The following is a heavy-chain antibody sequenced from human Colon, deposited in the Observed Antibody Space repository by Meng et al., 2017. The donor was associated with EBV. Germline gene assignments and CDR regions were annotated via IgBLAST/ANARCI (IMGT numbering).Heavy chain of an antibody. CDR3: ARDSPVSHFDY. CDR2: IYYSGST. CDR1: GGAIRSGGYY. Sequence: QVLSQESGPGLVKTSQTLYLNGAVSGGAIRSGGYYWSWIRPPPGKCLEWIGYIYYSGSTYYNPSLKSRVTISVDTSKNQFSLKLSSLTAADTAVYFCARDSPVSHFDYWGQGTLVTVSS. V-gene: IGHV4-30-4*08. J-gene: IGHJ4*02. D-gene: IGHD3-22*01.